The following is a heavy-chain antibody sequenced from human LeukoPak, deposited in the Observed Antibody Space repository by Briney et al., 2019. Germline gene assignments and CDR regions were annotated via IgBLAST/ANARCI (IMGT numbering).Heavy chain of an antibody. J-gene: IGHJ4*02. CDR2: ISYDGSNK. CDR1: GFTFSSYG. D-gene: IGHD6-13*01. V-gene: IGHV3-30*18. CDR3: AKDSSSWYGPPGDY. Sequence: PGGSLRLSCAASGFTFSSYGMHWVRQAPGKGLEWVAVISYDGSNKYYADSVKGRFTISRDNSKNTLYLQMNSLRAEDTAVYYCAKDSSSWYGPPGDYWGQGTLVTVSS.